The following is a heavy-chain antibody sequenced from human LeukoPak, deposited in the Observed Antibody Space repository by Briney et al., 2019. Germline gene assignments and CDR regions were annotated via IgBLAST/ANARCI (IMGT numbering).Heavy chain of an antibody. V-gene: IGHV5-51*01. CDR1: GSIFTSYW. CDR3: ARHHDYGDYGCFDY. Sequence: GESLQISCKCAGSIFTSYWIGWGRRLPGKGREWMGIIYPGDSDTRDSPSLEGQVTMSANKSIRTTYQEGSRRKGTDTAIYYCARHHDYGDYGCFDYWGQGTLVTVSS. J-gene: IGHJ4*02. CDR2: IYPGDSDT. D-gene: IGHD4-17*01.